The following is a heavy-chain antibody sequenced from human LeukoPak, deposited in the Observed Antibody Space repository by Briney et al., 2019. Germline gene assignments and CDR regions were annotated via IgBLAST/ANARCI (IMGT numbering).Heavy chain of an antibody. V-gene: IGHV4-34*01. CDR2: IYFSGST. D-gene: IGHD5-18*01. CDR1: GGSFSGYY. J-gene: IGHJ4*02. Sequence: SETLSLTCAVYGGSFSGYYWSWIRQPPGKGVEWIGDIYFSGSTYYNPSLKSRVSMSQDTSKNQFSLKLYSVTAADTAVYYCARRSVETVMARPFDYWGQGTLVIVSS. CDR3: ARRSVETVMARPFDY.